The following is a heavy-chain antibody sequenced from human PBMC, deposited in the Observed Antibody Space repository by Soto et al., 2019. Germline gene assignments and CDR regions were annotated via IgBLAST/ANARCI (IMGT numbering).Heavy chain of an antibody. CDR1: GGSISSGGYY. D-gene: IGHD3-22*01. Sequence: QVQLQESGPGLVKPSQTLSLTCTVSGGSISSGGYYWSWIRQHPGKGLEWIGYIYYSGSTYYNPSLKSRVTISVDTPKNQFSLKLSSVTAADTAVYYCARDPSYDHRNGMDVWGQGTTVTVSS. CDR2: IYYSGST. V-gene: IGHV4-31*03. CDR3: ARDPSYDHRNGMDV. J-gene: IGHJ6*02.